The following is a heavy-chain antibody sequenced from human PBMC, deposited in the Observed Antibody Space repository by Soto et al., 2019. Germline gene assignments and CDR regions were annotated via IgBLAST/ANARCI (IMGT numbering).Heavy chain of an antibody. CDR3: ARVGGYRYGGVDY. CDR1: GYTFTSYY. V-gene: IGHV1-46*01. D-gene: IGHD5-18*01. CDR2: INPSGGST. J-gene: IGHJ4*02. Sequence: QVQLVQSGAEVKKPGASVKVSCKASGYTFTSYYMHWVRQAPGQGLEWMGIINPSGGSTTYAQKLQGRVTMTRDTSMSTVYTELSSLRSEDTAVYYCARVGGYRYGGVDYWGQGTLVTVSS.